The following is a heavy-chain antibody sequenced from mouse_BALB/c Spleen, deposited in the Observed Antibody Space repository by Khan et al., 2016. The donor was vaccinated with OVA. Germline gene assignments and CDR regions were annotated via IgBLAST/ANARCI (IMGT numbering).Heavy chain of an antibody. CDR1: GYSIISGYY. Sequence: EVQLQESGPGLVKPSQSLSLTCSVTGYSIISGYYWNWIRQFPGNKLEWMGYISYDGSTNYNPSLKNRISLNRDTSTNQFFLQLNSVTTEDTVTEYCARDYVGNYYFDCGGQGTTLTVAS. D-gene: IGHD2-1*01. CDR3: ARDYVGNYYFDC. CDR2: ISYDGST. V-gene: IGHV3-6*02. J-gene: IGHJ2*01.